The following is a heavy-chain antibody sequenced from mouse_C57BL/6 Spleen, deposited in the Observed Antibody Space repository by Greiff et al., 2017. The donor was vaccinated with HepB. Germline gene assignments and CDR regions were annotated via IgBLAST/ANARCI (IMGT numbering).Heavy chain of an antibody. V-gene: IGHV1-82*01. CDR1: GYAFSSSW. CDR2: IYPGDGDT. CDR3: ARSRELDVDY. Sequence: VQLQQSGPELVKPGASVKISCKASGYAFSSSWMNWVKQRPGKGLEWIGRIYPGDGDTNYNGKFKGKATLTADKSSSTAYMQLSSLTSEDSAVNVCARSRELDVDYWGQGTTLTVSS. J-gene: IGHJ2*01. D-gene: IGHD4-1*01.